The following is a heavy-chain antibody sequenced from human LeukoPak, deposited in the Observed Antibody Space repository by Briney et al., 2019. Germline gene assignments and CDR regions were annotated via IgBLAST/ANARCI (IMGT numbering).Heavy chain of an antibody. J-gene: IGHJ4*02. CDR3: ARGVIVDY. Sequence: SETLSLTCAVYGGSFSGYYWSWIRQPPGKGLEWIGEINHSGSTNYNPSLKSRVTISVDTSKNQFSLKLSSVTAADTAVYYCARGVIVDYWGQGTLVTVSS. CDR1: GGSFSGYY. V-gene: IGHV4-34*01. CDR2: INHSGST. D-gene: IGHD3-22*01.